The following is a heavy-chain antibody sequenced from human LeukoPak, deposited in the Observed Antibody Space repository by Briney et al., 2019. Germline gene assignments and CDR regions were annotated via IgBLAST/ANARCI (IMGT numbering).Heavy chain of an antibody. CDR2: VRYDGSNK. CDR1: GFTFSSYG. D-gene: IGHD5-18*01. V-gene: IGHV3-30*02. Sequence: GSLRLSCAASGFTFSSYGMHWVRQAPGKGLEWVAFVRYDGSNKYYADSVKGRFTISRDNSKNTLYLQMNSLRAEDTAVYYCAKELDTAMDPQYYFDYWGQGTLVTVSS. CDR3: AKELDTAMDPQYYFDY. J-gene: IGHJ4*02.